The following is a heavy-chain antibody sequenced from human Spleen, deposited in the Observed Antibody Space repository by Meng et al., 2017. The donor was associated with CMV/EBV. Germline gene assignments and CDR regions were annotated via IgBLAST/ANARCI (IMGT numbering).Heavy chain of an antibody. CDR1: GDTFSNYA. J-gene: IGHJ2*01. CDR2: IIPIFGTT. D-gene: IGHD3/OR15-3a*01. V-gene: IGHV1-69*05. Sequence: KASGDTFSNYAISWVRQAPGQGLEWMGGIIPIFGTTNSAQKFQGRVTITTDESRSTAYMELSSLTSEDTAVYYCATHDFLRGHWYFDLWGRGTLVTVSS. CDR3: ATHDFLRGHWYFDL.